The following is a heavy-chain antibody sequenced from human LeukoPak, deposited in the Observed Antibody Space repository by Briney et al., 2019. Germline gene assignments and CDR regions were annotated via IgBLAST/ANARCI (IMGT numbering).Heavy chain of an antibody. CDR2: IYYSGST. J-gene: IGHJ4*02. V-gene: IGHV4-30-4*08. Sequence: LRLSCAASGFTFSDYYMSWIRQPPGKGLEWIGYIYYSGSTYYNPSLKSRVTISVDTSKNQFSLKLSSVTAADTAVYYCARGGGRDIVVVPAAISRHYYFDYWGQGTLVTVSS. CDR1: GFTFSDYY. CDR3: ARGGGRDIVVVPAAISRHYYFDY. D-gene: IGHD2-2*02.